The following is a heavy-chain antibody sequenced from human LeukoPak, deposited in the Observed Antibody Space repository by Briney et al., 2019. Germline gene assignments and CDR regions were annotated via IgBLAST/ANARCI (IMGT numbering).Heavy chain of an antibody. CDR3: AIDDFNYYDSSGYSH. J-gene: IGHJ4*02. CDR2: ISWNSGSI. Sequence: GGSLRLSCAASGFTFDDYAMHWVRQAPGKGLEWVSGISWNSGSIGYADSVKGRFTISRDNAKNSLYLQMNSLRAEDTALYYCAIDDFNYYDSSGYSHWGQGTLVTVSS. V-gene: IGHV3-9*01. CDR1: GFTFDDYA. D-gene: IGHD3-22*01.